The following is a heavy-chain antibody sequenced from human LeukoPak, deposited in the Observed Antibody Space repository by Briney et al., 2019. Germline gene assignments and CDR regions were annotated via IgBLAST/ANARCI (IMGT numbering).Heavy chain of an antibody. CDR3: AREAVDTAMVTNAFDI. CDR2: IYYSGST. V-gene: IGHV4-59*01. J-gene: IGHJ3*02. CDR1: GGSISSYY. Sequence: SETLSLTCTVSGGSISSYYWSWIRQPPGKGLEWIGYIYYSGSTNYNPSLKSRVTISVDTSKNQFSLKLSSVTAADTAVYYCAREAVDTAMVTNAFDIWGQGTMVTVSS. D-gene: IGHD5-18*01.